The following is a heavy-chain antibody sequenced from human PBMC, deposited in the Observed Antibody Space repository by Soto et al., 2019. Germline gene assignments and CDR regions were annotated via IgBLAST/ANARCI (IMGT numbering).Heavy chain of an antibody. Sequence: PSETLSLTCAVSGYSISSGYYWGWIRQPPGKGLEWIGSIYHSGSTYYNPSLKSRVTISVDTSKNQFSLKLSSVTAADTAVYYCARNPYDFWSGYYRGYYYYYGMDVWGQGTTVTVSS. D-gene: IGHD3-3*01. CDR1: GYSISSGYY. V-gene: IGHV4-38-2*01. CDR3: ARNPYDFWSGYYRGYYYYYGMDV. CDR2: IYHSGST. J-gene: IGHJ6*02.